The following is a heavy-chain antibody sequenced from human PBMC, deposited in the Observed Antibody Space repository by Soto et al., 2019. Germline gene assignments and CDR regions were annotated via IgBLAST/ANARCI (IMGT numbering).Heavy chain of an antibody. CDR1: GFTFSGDW. Sequence: EVQLVESGGGLVQPGGSLRLSCAASGFTFSGDWMHWVRQGAGKGLVWVSRINMDGSSTNYADSVKGRFTISRDNAKNTLYLQMNSLRVDDTAVYYCARGPRGLYHHDYWGQAALVTVSS. D-gene: IGHD2-2*01. CDR2: INMDGSST. CDR3: ARGPRGLYHHDY. J-gene: IGHJ4*02. V-gene: IGHV3-74*01.